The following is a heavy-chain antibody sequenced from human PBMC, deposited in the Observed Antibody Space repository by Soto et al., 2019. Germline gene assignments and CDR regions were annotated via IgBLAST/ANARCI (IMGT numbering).Heavy chain of an antibody. CDR1: GGSISSYY. CDR3: ARGGRYCSGGSCSLYVDTAMAPDY. CDR2: IYYSGST. Sequence: NPSETLSLTCTVSGGSISSYYWSWIRQPPGKGLEWIGYIYYSGSTNYNPSLKSRVTISVDTSKNQFSLKLSSVTAADTAVYYCARGGRYCSGGSCSLYVDTAMAPDYWGQGTLVTVSS. J-gene: IGHJ4*02. D-gene: IGHD2-15*01. V-gene: IGHV4-59*01.